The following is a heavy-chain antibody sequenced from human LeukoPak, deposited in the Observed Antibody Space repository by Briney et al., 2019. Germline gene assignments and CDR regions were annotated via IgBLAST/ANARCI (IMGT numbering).Heavy chain of an antibody. J-gene: IGHJ5*02. CDR1: GGSISSRSYY. CDR3: FRQKTAYDILTGYYNTQNWFDP. D-gene: IGHD3-9*01. CDR2: IYYSGST. V-gene: IGHV4-39*01. Sequence: SETLSLTCTVSGGSISSRSYYWGWIRQPPGKELEWIGRIYYSGSTYYIPSLKSRVTISVDTYKNQFSLKLSSVTAAYTAVYFFFRQKTAYDILTGYYNTQNWFDPWGQGTLVTVSS.